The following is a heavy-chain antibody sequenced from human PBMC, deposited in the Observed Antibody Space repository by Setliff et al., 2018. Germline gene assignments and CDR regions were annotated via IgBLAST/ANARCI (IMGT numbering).Heavy chain of an antibody. D-gene: IGHD6-13*01. CDR1: GYSFTGYY. Sequence: GASVKVSCKASGYSFTGYYMHWVRQAPGQGLEWMGIIHTGGGSASYAQKFQGRVTMTSDTSTNTVYMELNIVTSDDTATYYCARGGMAAAGRKGVFEYWGQGTVVTVSS. V-gene: IGHV1-46*01. CDR3: ARGGMAAAGRKGVFEY. CDR2: IHTGGGSA. J-gene: IGHJ4*02.